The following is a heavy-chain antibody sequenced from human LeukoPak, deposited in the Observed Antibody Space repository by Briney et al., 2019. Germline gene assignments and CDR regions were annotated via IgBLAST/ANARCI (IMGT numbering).Heavy chain of an antibody. D-gene: IGHD5-24*01. J-gene: IGHJ4*02. Sequence: GGSLRLSCAASGFTFSSYEMNWVRQAPGKGLEWVSYISSSGSTIYYADSVKGRFTISRDNAKNSLYLQMNSLRAEDTALYYCAKVRRRWLQNALDYWGQGTLVTVSS. V-gene: IGHV3-48*03. CDR3: AKVRRRWLQNALDY. CDR2: ISSSGSTI. CDR1: GFTFSSYE.